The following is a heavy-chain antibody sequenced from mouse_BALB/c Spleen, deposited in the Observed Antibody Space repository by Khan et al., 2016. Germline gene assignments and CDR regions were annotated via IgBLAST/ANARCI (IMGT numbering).Heavy chain of an antibody. CDR3: ARYRYYYGSSRYFDV. J-gene: IGHJ1*01. CDR2: INTYSGES. Sequence: QIQLVQSGPELKKPGKTVKISCKASGYTFTNYGMNWVKQAPGKGLKWMGWINTYSGESTYADDFKGRFVFSLETSANTAYLQINNHKNEDTATYFCARYRYYYGSSRYFDVWGAGTTVTVSS. D-gene: IGHD1-1*01. CDR1: GYTFTNYG. V-gene: IGHV9-3-1*01.